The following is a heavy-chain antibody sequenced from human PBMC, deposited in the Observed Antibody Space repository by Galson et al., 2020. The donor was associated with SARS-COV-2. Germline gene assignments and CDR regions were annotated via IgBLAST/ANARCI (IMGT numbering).Heavy chain of an antibody. CDR2: ISGSGGST. CDR3: AKDRLYSSGCYEDY. V-gene: IGHV3-23*01. Sequence: GESLKISCAASGFTFSSYAMSWVRQAPGKGLEWVSAISGSGGSTYYADSVKGRFTISRDNSKNTLYLQMNSLRAEDTAVYYCAKDRLYSSGCYEDYWGQGTLVTVSS. D-gene: IGHD6-19*01. J-gene: IGHJ4*02. CDR1: GFTFSSYA.